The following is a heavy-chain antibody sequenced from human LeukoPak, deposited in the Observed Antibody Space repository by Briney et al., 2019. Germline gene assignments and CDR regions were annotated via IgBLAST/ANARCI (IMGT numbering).Heavy chain of an antibody. CDR2: IYYSGST. J-gene: IGHJ5*02. CDR3: ARDAPFNWFDP. V-gene: IGHV4-59*12. Sequence: SETLSLTCTVSGGSISSYYWSWIRQPPGKGLEWIGYIYYSGSTYYNPSLKSRVTISVDTSKNQFSLKLSSVTAADTAVYYCARDAPFNWFDPWGQGTLVTVSS. CDR1: GGSISSYY.